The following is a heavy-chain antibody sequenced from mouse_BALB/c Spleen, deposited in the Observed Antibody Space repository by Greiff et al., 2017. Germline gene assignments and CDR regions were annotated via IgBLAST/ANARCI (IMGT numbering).Heavy chain of an antibody. CDR2: IDPSDSYT. CDR3: ARSGYYVYAMDY. CDR1: GYTFTSYW. V-gene: IGHV1-69*02. J-gene: IGHJ4*01. Sequence: QVQLQQPGAELVKPGASVKLSCKASGYTFTSYWMHWVKQRPGQGLEWIGEIDPSDSYTNYNQKFKGKATLTVDKSSSTAYMRLSSLTSEDSAVYYCARSGYYVYAMDYWGQGTSVTVSS. D-gene: IGHD3-1*01.